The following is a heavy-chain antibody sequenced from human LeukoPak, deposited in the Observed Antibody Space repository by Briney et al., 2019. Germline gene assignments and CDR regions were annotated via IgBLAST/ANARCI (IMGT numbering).Heavy chain of an antibody. Sequence: ASVKVSCKASGYTFTTYYIHWVRQAPGQGLEWMGIINPSAGTTSYAQKFQGRVTMTTDTSTTTVYMELRSLRSDDTAVYYCARDILGYCSSSSCTGGYWGQGTLVTVSS. CDR3: ARDILGYCSSSSCTGGY. CDR1: GYTFTTYY. CDR2: INPSAGTT. V-gene: IGHV1-46*01. J-gene: IGHJ4*02. D-gene: IGHD2-15*01.